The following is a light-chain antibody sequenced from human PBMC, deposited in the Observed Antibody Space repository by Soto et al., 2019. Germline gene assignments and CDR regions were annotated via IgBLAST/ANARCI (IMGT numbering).Light chain of an antibody. CDR2: EDN. V-gene: IGLV6-57*03. CDR3: QSYDSSNPWV. J-gene: IGLJ3*02. CDR1: SGSIASNY. Sequence: NFMLTQPHSVSESPGKTVTISCTRSSGSIASNYVQWYQQRPGSAPTTVIYEDNQRPSGVPDRFSGSIDSSSNSASLTISGLKTEDEADYYCQSYDSSNPWVFGGETKVTVL.